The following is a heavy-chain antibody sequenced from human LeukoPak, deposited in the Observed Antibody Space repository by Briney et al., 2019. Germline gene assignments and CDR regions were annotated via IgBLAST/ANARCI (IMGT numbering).Heavy chain of an antibody. J-gene: IGHJ4*02. V-gene: IGHV3-15*01. CDR2: IKSKVDGETT. D-gene: IGHD5-12*01. CDR1: GFSFSNTW. Sequence: PGGSLRLACVASGFSFSNTWMNWVRQAPGKGLEWVGRIKSKVDGETTECAAPMRGRFTISRDDSKNTLYLQMDRLQIEDTALYYCTTRVATTNDNWGQGTLVTVSS. CDR3: TTRVATTNDN.